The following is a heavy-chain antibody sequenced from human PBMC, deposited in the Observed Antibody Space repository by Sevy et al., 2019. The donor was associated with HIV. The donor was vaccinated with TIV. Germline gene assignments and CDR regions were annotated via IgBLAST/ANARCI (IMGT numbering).Heavy chain of an antibody. D-gene: IGHD6-13*01. J-gene: IGHJ6*02. CDR3: ARVAADDPDFYYYGMDV. Sequence: GGSLRLSCAASGFTFSSYAMNWVRQAPGKGLEWVSSISSSSSHIYAADSVKDRFTISRDNAKNSLFLQMNSLRAEDTAIYYCARVAADDPDFYYYGMDVWGQGTTVTVSS. V-gene: IGHV3-21*01. CDR1: GFTFSSYA. CDR2: ISSSSSHI.